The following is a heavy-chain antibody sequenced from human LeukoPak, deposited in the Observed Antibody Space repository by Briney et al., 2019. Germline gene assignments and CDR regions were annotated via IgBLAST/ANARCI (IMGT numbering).Heavy chain of an antibody. J-gene: IGHJ4*02. CDR1: GFTFSSYA. Sequence: GGSLRLSCAASGFTFSSYAMSWVRQAPGKGVEWVSAISGSGGSTYYADSVKGRFTISRDNSKNTLYLQMNSLRAEDTAVYYCAKVPAHSSSWYYFDYWGQGTLVTVSS. CDR3: AKVPAHSSSWYYFDY. D-gene: IGHD6-13*01. V-gene: IGHV3-23*01. CDR2: ISGSGGST.